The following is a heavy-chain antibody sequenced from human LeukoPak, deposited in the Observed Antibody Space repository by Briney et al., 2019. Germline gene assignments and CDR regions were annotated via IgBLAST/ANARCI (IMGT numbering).Heavy chain of an antibody. J-gene: IGHJ3*01. CDR2: INGDGSTT. Sequence: GGSLRLSCAASGFSFRSCWMHWVRQAAGKELVWESRINGDGSTTNYADSVRGRFTISRDNAKNTLYLQMNSLRADDSAVYFCASLVGGYYPPVEAFDVWGQGTMVTVSS. V-gene: IGHV3-74*01. CDR1: GFSFRSCW. D-gene: IGHD3-3*01. CDR3: ASLVGGYYPPVEAFDV.